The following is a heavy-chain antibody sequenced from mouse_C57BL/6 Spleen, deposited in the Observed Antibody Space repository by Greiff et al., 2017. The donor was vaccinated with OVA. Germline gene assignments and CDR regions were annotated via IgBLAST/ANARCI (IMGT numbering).Heavy chain of an antibody. CDR2: IFPRSGCT. J-gene: IGHJ2*01. CDR1: GYTFTGYW. V-gene: IGHV1-9*01. CDR3: AQKIYYYCSRYVDY. Sequence: VQLQQSGAELMTPGASVKLSCKATGYTFTGYWIAWVKQRPGHGLEWIGEIFPRSGCTNYNEKFKGKATFTADTSSNTAYMQLSSLTTEESVIYDCAQKIYYYCSRYVDYWGQGTTLTVSS. D-gene: IGHD1-1*01.